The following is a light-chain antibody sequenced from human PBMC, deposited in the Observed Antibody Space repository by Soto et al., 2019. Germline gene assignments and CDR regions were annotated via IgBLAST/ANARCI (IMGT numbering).Light chain of an antibody. CDR2: LTS. Sequence: EIVLTQSPATLSSFPGDRVTLSCRASQAVNTRLAWYQHKPGQAPRLLIYLTSNRAAGIPARFSGSGSGTDFTLTISDVQPEDFAVYYCQQYNSYPGTFGQGTKVEIK. CDR1: QAVNTR. J-gene: IGKJ1*01. V-gene: IGKV3D-11*01. CDR3: QQYNSYPGT.